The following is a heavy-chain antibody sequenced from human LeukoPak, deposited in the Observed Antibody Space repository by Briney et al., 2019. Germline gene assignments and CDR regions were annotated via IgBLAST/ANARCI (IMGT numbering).Heavy chain of an antibody. CDR1: GGSFSGYY. D-gene: IGHD2-2*01. CDR3: ARGRGSSDAFDI. J-gene: IGHJ3*02. V-gene: IGHV3-21*01. Sequence: ETLSLTCAVYGGSFSGYYWSWVRQAPGKGLEWVSSISSSSSYIYYADSVKGRFTISRDNAKNSLYLQMNSLRAEDTAVDYCARGRGSSDAFDIWGQGTMVTVSS. CDR2: ISSSSSYI.